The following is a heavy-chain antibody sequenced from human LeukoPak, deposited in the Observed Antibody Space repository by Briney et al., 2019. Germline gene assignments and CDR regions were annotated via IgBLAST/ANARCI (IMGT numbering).Heavy chain of an antibody. J-gene: IGHJ6*03. V-gene: IGHV3-23*01. D-gene: IGHD6-19*01. Sequence: GGSLRLSCVASGFTFSTYAMGWARQAPGKGLEWVSGISDGVGSAYYADSVKGRFTISRDNSKNTLYLQMNSLRAEDTAVYYCANTVDSSGRSYYYYMDVWGKGTTVTVSS. CDR1: GFTFSTYA. CDR3: ANTVDSSGRSYYYYMDV. CDR2: ISDGVGSA.